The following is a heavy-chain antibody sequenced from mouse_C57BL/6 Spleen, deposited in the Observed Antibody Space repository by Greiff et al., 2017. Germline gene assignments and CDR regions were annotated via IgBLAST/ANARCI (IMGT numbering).Heavy chain of an antibody. Sequence: QVQLQQSGPELVKPGASVKISGKAAGYTFNDYYINWVKQRHGQGREWIGWMYPGSGNTKYNEKFRGKATLTVKTSSSTAYLQLSSLTSEDSAVYFCASGRDCYYYDYWGQGTTLTVSS. CDR2: MYPGSGNT. J-gene: IGHJ2*01. V-gene: IGHV1-84*01. CDR3: ASGRDCYYYDY. CDR1: GYTFNDYY.